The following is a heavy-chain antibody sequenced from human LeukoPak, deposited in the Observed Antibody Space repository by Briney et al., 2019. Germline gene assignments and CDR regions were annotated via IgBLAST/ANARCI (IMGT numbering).Heavy chain of an antibody. D-gene: IGHD3-22*01. J-gene: IGHJ4*02. CDR3: ARSRLGSEYYFDY. CDR2: IYYSGST. CDR1: GGSISGYY. V-gene: IGHV4-59*01. Sequence: SETLSLTCTVSGGSISGYYWSWLRQPPGKGLEWIGYIYYSGSTNYNPSLKSRVTISVDKSKNQFSLKLSSVTAADTAVYYCARSRLGSEYYFDYWGQGTLVTVSS.